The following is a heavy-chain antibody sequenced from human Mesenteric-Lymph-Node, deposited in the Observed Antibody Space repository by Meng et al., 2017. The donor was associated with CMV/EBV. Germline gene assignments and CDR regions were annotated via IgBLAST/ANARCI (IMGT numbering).Heavy chain of an antibody. CDR2: IYSGGFST. D-gene: IGHD3-22*01. CDR1: GFTFSNYA. V-gene: IGHV3-23*03. Sequence: GGSLRLSCAASGFTFSNYAMTWVRQVPGKGLEWVSLIYSGGFSTDYADSVKGRFTVSRDNSQNTLYLQMNSLRAEDTAIYYCVVLTHYYESSGYYKFWGQGTLVTASS. CDR3: VVLTHYYESSGYYKF. J-gene: IGHJ4*02.